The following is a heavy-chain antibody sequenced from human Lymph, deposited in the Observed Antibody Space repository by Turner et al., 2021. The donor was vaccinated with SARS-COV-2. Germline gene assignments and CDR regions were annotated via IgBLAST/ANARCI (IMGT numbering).Heavy chain of an antibody. Sequence: EVQLVESGGGLVQPGGSLRLSCAASGLTVSSNYMTWVRQAPGKGLKWVSVIYSGGRTYYADSVKGRFTISRHNSKNTLYRQMNSLRAEDTAVYYCESDLDTAGGMDVWGQGTTVTVSS. V-gene: IGHV3-53*04. CDR2: IYSGGRT. D-gene: IGHD5-18*01. CDR3: ESDLDTAGGMDV. J-gene: IGHJ6*02. CDR1: GLTVSSNY.